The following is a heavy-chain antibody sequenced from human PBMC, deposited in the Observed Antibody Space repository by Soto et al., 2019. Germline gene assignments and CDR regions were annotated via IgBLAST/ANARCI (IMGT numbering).Heavy chain of an antibody. CDR3: ARGRADGAGSSLGRRMDV. J-gene: IGHJ6*02. D-gene: IGHD3-10*01. CDR2: TSVTGAM. V-gene: IGHV4-61*01. CDR1: GEAVGSGQSY. Sequence: QVQLQESGPGLVKPSETLSLLCFVSGEAVGSGQSYWNWIRQAPGKGLEWIGHTSVTGAMKYSASLKSRVTMSVDTSKSQISLTLTSVTAADSATYFCARGRADGAGSSLGRRMDVWGQGTTVTVAS.